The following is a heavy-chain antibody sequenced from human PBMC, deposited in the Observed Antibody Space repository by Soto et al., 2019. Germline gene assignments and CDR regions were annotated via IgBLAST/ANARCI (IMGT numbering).Heavy chain of an antibody. Sequence: ASAKFYCKASGYTFTGYYMHWVRQAPGQGLDCIGWINPNSGGTNYAKKFQGRVTMTRDTSISTAYMEVSRLRSDDTAVYYCAREPIVQAAHGFDIWGQATMVTDSS. CDR2: INPNSGGT. CDR1: GYTFTGYY. CDR3: AREPIVQAAHGFDI. D-gene: IGHD3-16*02. J-gene: IGHJ3*02. V-gene: IGHV1-2*02.